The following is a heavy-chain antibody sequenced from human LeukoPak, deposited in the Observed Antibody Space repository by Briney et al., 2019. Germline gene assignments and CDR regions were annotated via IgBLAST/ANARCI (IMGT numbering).Heavy chain of an antibody. Sequence: GGSLRLSCAASGFTFSSFGMHWVRQAPGKGLEWVAVISYDGSNKYYADSVKGRFSISRDNSKNTLCLQVNSLRTEDTAVYYCAKGLDSSGWCTGLRYWGQGTLVTVSS. CDR2: ISYDGSNK. J-gene: IGHJ4*02. V-gene: IGHV3-30*18. D-gene: IGHD6-19*01. CDR3: AKGLDSSGWCTGLRY. CDR1: GFTFSSFG.